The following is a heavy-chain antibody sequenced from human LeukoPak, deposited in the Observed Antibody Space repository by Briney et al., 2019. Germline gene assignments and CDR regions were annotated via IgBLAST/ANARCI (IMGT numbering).Heavy chain of an antibody. D-gene: IGHD6-6*01. Sequence: PSETLSLTCGVSGYSISSGYYGAWIRQPPGKGLEFIGTIYHGGSTYYNPSLRSRVTISVDTSKNQFSLRLSSVTAADTAVYYCSTAPGKLRYYYYMDVWGKGATVTVSS. CDR1: GYSISSGYY. CDR3: STAPGKLRYYYYMDV. CDR2: IYHGGST. J-gene: IGHJ6*03. V-gene: IGHV4-38-2*01.